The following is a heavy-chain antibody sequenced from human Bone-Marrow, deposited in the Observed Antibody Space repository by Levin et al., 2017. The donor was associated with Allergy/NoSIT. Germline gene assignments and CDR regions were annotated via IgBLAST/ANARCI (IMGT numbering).Heavy chain of an antibody. CDR1: GFTFSSYG. J-gene: IGHJ6*02. V-gene: IGHV3-30*18. D-gene: IGHD6-6*01. Sequence: SCAASGFTFSSYGMHWVRQAPGKGLEWVAVMSSDGSKTYYADSVRGRFTISRDNSKNRLYLQMNSLRVEDTAVFYCVKDRIAGGSSSSSGYYYYGMDVWGQGTTVTVSS. CDR3: VKDRIAGGSSSSSGYYYYGMDV. CDR2: MSSDGSKT.